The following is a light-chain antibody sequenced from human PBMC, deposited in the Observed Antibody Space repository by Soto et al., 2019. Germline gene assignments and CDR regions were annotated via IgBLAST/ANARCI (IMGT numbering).Light chain of an antibody. CDR2: TNN. J-gene: IGLJ1*01. V-gene: IGLV1-44*01. CDR3: AAWDDSLNGFYV. CDR1: TSNIGSNT. Sequence: QSVLSQPPSASGTPGQRITISCSGSTSNIGSNTVNWYQQLPGSAPKLLIYTNNQRPSGVPDRFSASKSGTPASLAITGLQSEDEADYYCAAWDDSLNGFYVFGTGTKVTV.